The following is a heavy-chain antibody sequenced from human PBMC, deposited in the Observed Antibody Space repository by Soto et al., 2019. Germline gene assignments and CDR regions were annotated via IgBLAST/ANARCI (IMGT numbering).Heavy chain of an antibody. CDR2: MYRSGTA. D-gene: IGHD6-6*01. CDR3: ARHRARNWFDP. V-gene: IGHV4-38-2*02. J-gene: IGHJ5*02. CDR1: NYSMSSGYY. Sequence: SETLSLTCTVSNYSMSSGYYWGWIRQSPGEGLEWIVSMYRSGTAYYNPSLKSRVTISVDTSKKQFSLKLSSVTAADPAVLYCARHRARNWFDPWGQGTLVTVSS.